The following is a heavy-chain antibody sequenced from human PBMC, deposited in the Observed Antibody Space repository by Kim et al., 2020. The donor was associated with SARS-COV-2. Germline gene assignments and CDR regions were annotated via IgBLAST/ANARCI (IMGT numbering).Heavy chain of an antibody. Sequence: SETLSLTCTVSGVSISSYYWSWIRQPPGKGLEWIGYIYNSGSTYSNPSLKSRITISADTSKNQFSLTMSSVTAADTAVYYCAGVAAQYYYYYYGMDVWGQGTTVTVSS. CDR2: IYNSGST. CDR3: AGVAAQYYYYYYGMDV. CDR1: GVSISSYY. D-gene: IGHD6-13*01. J-gene: IGHJ6*02. V-gene: IGHV4-59*12.